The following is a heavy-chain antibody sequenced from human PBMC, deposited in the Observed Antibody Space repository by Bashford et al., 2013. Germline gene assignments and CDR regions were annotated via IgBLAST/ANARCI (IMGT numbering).Heavy chain of an antibody. CDR1: GGSISSNTW. CDR3: AQSLAGKKGLDY. CDR2: ISHSGTT. V-gene: IGHV4-4*02. J-gene: IGHJ4*02. Sequence: SSETLSLTCTVSGGSISSNTWWSWVRQSPGKGLEWIGEISHSGTTNYNPSLKSRVTISVDKSKNQFSLNLNSVTAADTAVHYCAQSLAGKKGLDYWGQGTLVTVSS.